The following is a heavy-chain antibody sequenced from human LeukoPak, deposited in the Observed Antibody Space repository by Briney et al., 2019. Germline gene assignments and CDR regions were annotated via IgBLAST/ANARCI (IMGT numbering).Heavy chain of an antibody. J-gene: IGHJ3*02. Sequence: PSETLSLTCAVSGGSISSGGYSWSWIRQPPGKGLEWIGYIYHSGSTYYNPSLKSRVTISVDRSKNQFSLKLSSVTAADTAVYYCARAPITPDAFDIWGQGTMVTVSP. V-gene: IGHV4-30-2*01. CDR2: IYHSGST. CDR1: GGSISSGGYS. CDR3: ARAPITPDAFDI. D-gene: IGHD2-15*01.